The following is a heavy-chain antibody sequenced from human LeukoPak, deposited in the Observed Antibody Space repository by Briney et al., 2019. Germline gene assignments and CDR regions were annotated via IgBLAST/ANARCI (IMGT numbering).Heavy chain of an antibody. D-gene: IGHD6-19*01. CDR3: ARDNRDSSGWYGVVEEGNWFDP. V-gene: IGHV1-3*01. CDR2: INAGNGNT. CDR1: GYTFTSYA. Sequence: ASVKVSCKASGYTFTSYAMHWVRQAPGQRLGWMGWINAGNGNTKYSQKFQGRVTITRDTSASTAYMELSSLRSEDTAVYYCARDNRDSSGWYGVVEEGNWFDPWGQGTLVTVSS. J-gene: IGHJ5*02.